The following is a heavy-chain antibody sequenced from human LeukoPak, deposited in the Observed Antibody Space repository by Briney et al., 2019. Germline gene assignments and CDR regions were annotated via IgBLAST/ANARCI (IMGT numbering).Heavy chain of an antibody. CDR3: ARGRDGYNYRY. CDR2: MNPNSGNT. CDR1: GYTFTSYD. J-gene: IGHJ4*02. Sequence: GASVKVSCEASGYTFTSYDINWVRQATGQGLEWMGWMNPNSGNTGYAQKFQGGGTMTRNTSISTAYMELRSLRSEDTAVYYCARGRDGYNYRYWGQGTVVRVSS. D-gene: IGHD5-12*01. V-gene: IGHV1-8*01.